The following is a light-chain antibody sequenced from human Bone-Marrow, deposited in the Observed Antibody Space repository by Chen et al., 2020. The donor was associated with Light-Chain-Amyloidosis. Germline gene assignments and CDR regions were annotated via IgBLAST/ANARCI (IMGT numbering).Light chain of an antibody. V-gene: IGKV3-11*01. CDR2: DAT. Sequence: EVVLSQSPATLSLSPGKRATLSCRASQSVGAYLAWYQHKPGLAPRLLIYDATDRATGIPARFSGSGSGTDFTLTISSLEPEDFATYFCQQRSSWPPTFGLGTKLEIK. J-gene: IGKJ2*01. CDR1: QSVGAY. CDR3: QQRSSWPPT.